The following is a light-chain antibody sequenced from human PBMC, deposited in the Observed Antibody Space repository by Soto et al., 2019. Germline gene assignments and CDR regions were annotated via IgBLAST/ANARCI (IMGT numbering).Light chain of an antibody. V-gene: IGKV4-1*01. CDR2: WAS. CDR1: QSLFHNSNNKNC. Sequence: DIVLTQSPDSLALSLGERATINCKSSQSLFHNSNNKNCLAWYRQKPGQPPELLIYWASTREFGVPDRFSGSGFGTDFTITLSSLQAEDVAVYYCQQYYSPLPTFGQGTRLEIK. J-gene: IGKJ2*01. CDR3: QQYYSPLPT.